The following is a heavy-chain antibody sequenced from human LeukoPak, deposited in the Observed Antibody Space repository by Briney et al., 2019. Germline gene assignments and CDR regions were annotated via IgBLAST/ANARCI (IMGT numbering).Heavy chain of an antibody. CDR3: AREGTYEQQLENGAFDY. J-gene: IGHJ4*02. V-gene: IGHV6-1*01. CDR2: TYYRSKLYN. D-gene: IGHD6-13*01. Sequence: SQTLSLTCALSGDNVSSNSAAWNWIRQSPSRGLEWLERTYYRSKLYNDYAVSVKSRITINPDTSKNQFSLQLNSVTPEDTAVYYCAREGTYEQQLENGAFDYWGQGTLVTVSS. CDR1: GDNVSSNSAA.